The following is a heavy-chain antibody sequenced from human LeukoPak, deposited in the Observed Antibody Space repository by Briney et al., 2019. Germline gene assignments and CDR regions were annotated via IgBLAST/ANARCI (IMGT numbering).Heavy chain of an antibody. CDR3: ARDLGSTMVRGVNDY. CDR2: ISAYNGNT. J-gene: IGHJ4*02. Sequence: ASVKVSCKASGGTFSSYAISWVRQAPGQGLEWMGWISAYNGNTNYAQKLQGRVTMTTDTSTSTAYMELRSLRSDDTAVYYCARDLGSTMVRGVNDYWGQGTLVTVSS. D-gene: IGHD3-10*01. V-gene: IGHV1-18*01. CDR1: GGTFSSYA.